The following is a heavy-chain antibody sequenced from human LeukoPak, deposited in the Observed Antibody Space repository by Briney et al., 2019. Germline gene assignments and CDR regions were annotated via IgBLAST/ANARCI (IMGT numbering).Heavy chain of an antibody. CDR3: AKRGPGSPESGKYYFDY. CDR1: GFTLSTYA. CDR2: ISGSAART. V-gene: IGHV3-23*01. D-gene: IGHD3-10*01. J-gene: IGHJ4*02. Sequence: GGSLRLSCAASGFTLSTYAMSWVRQAPGKGLEWVSAISGSAARTFYADSVKGRFTISRDNSKNTLSLQMNSLRAEDTAVYYCAKRGPGSPESGKYYFDYWGQGTLVTVSS.